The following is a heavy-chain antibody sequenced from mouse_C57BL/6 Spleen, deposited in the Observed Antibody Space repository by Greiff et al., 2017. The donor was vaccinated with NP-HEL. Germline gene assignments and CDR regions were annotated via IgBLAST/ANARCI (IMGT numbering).Heavy chain of an antibody. D-gene: IGHD2-4*01. J-gene: IGHJ3*01. CDR1: GFTFSDYG. V-gene: IGHV5-17*01. CDR3: ARRNYYDYGGLAY. CDR2: ISSGSSTI. Sequence: EVHLVESGGGLVKPGGSLKLSCAASGFTFSDYGMHWVRQAPEKGLEWVAYISSGSSTIYYADTVKGRFTISRDNAKNTLFLQMTSLRSEDTAMYYCARRNYYDYGGLAYWGQGTLVTVSA.